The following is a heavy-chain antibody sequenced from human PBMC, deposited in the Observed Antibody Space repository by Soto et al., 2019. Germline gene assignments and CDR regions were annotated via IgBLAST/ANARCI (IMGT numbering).Heavy chain of an antibody. V-gene: IGHV3-21*01. CDR1: TFSMYS. J-gene: IGHJ5*02. CDR2: ISSGAGYI. CDR3: TRDEGGSYVSWFHP. D-gene: IGHD1-26*01. Sequence: EVQVVESGGGLVKPGGSLTLSCTFTFSMYSMNWVRQAPGKGLVWVASISSGAGYIKYADSVQGRFTISRDNAKNSVSLQMSSLRVEDTAVYFCTRDEGGSYVSWFHPWGQGTQVTVSA.